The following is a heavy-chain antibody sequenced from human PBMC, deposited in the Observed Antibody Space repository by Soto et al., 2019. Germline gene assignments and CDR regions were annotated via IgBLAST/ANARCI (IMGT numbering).Heavy chain of an antibody. CDR2: IYPGDSDT. Sequence: ESLKISCKRSGYSFTSYWTGSVRQMPGKGLEWMGIIYPGDSDTRYSPSFQGQVTISADKSISTAYLQWSSLKASDTAMFYCARGVKNYYYGMDVWGQGTTVTVSS. CDR1: GYSFTSYW. D-gene: IGHD3-22*01. V-gene: IGHV5-51*01. J-gene: IGHJ6*02. CDR3: ARGVKNYYYGMDV.